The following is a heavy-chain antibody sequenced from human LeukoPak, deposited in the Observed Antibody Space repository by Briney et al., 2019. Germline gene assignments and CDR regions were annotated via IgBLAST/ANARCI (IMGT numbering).Heavy chain of an antibody. CDR1: GGSINSSNW. V-gene: IGHV4-4*02. CDR2: IYHSGST. J-gene: IGHJ4*02. CDR3: ARDRTSTFDY. D-gene: IGHD1-26*01. Sequence: ASETLSLTCAVSGGSINSSNWWSWVRQPPGKGLEWIGEIYHSGSTNYNPSLKSRVTISVDTSKNQFSLKLSSVTAADTAVYYCARDRTSTFDYWGQGTLVTVSS.